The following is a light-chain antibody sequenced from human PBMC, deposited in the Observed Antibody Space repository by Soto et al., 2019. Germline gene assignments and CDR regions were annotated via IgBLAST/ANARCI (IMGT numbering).Light chain of an antibody. CDR2: GAS. Sequence: EIVLTQSPRTLSWSPGERATLSCRASQSVSSNLAWYQHKPGQAPRLVIYGASTRATGIPARFSGGGSGTDFTLTISSLQPEDFATYSCQQLNSYPITFGQGTRLEIK. CDR3: QQLNSYPIT. J-gene: IGKJ5*01. V-gene: IGKV3-15*01. CDR1: QSVSSN.